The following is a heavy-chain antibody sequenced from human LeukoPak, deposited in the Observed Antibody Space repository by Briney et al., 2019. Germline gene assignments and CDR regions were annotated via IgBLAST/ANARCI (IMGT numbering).Heavy chain of an antibody. CDR3: ARDPWCCSGGSCYSLKNRYYFDY. J-gene: IGHJ4*02. V-gene: IGHV1-2*02. D-gene: IGHD2-15*01. CDR1: GYTFTGYY. CDR2: INPNSGGT. Sequence: GASVKVSCKASGYTFTGYYMHWVRQAPGQGLEWMGWINPNSGGTNYAQKFQGRVTMTRDTSISTAYMELSRLRSDDTAVYYCARDPWCCSGGSCYSLKNRYYFDYWGQGTLVTVSS.